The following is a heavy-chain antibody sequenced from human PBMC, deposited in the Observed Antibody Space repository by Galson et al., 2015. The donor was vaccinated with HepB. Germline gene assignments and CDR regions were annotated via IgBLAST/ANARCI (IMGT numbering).Heavy chain of an antibody. D-gene: IGHD2-15*01. Sequence: SLRLSCAASGFTFSSYWMSWVRQAPGKGLEWVANIKQDGSEKYYVDSVKGRFTISRDNAKNSLYLQMNSLRAEDTAVYYCAREFGYCSGGSCNWFDPWGQGTLVTVSS. V-gene: IGHV3-7*01. CDR1: GFTFSSYW. CDR3: AREFGYCSGGSCNWFDP. J-gene: IGHJ5*02. CDR2: IKQDGSEK.